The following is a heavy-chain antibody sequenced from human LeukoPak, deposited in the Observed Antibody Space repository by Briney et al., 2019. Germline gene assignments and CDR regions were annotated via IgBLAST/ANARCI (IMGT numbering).Heavy chain of an antibody. J-gene: IGHJ5*02. CDR1: GYTFTSYD. V-gene: IGHV1-8*03. CDR3: ARGGYNNWNDAGWFDP. Sequence: ASVKVSCKASGYTFTSYDINWVRQATGQGIEWLGWMSPNSGNTGYAQKFQGRVTITRNTSISTAYMELSSLRSEDTAVYYCARGGYNNWNDAGWFDPWGQGTLVTVSS. D-gene: IGHD1-20*01. CDR2: MSPNSGNT.